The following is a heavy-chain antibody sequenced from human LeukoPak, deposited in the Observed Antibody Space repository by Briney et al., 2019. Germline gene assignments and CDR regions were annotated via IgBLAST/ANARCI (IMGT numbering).Heavy chain of an antibody. J-gene: IGHJ5*02. D-gene: IGHD6-6*01. V-gene: IGHV3-21*01. CDR3: ARDSSGPWFDP. Sequence: KAGGSLRLSCAASGFTFSTYNMNWVRQPPGKGLEWVPSINSRSTYIYYPDSVKGRFTISRDNAKNSLFLQMNSLRAEDTAVYYCARDSSGPWFDPWGQGTLVTVSS. CDR1: GFTFSTYN. CDR2: INSRSTYI.